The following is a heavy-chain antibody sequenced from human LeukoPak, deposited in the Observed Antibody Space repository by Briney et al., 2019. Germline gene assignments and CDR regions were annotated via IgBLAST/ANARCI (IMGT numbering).Heavy chain of an antibody. CDR1: GFTFSSYG. Sequence: GGSLRLSCAASGFTFSSYGMHWVRQAPGKGLEWVAVVSYDGSNKYYADSVKGRFTISRDNAKNSLYLQTNSLRDEDTAVFYCASGSGHWGQGTLVTVSS. J-gene: IGHJ4*02. CDR2: VSYDGSNK. V-gene: IGHV3-30*03. CDR3: ASGSGH. D-gene: IGHD2-2*03.